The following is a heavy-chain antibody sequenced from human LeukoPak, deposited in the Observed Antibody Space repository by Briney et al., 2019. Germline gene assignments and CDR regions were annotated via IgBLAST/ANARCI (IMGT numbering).Heavy chain of an antibody. D-gene: IGHD3-3*01. CDR3: ARRSSRYDFWSGYYYAFDI. Sequence: SVKVSCKASGATFSSYAISWGRQAPGQGLEWMGRIIPILGIANYAQKFQGRVTITADKSTSTAYMELSSLRSEDTAVYYCARRSSRYDFWSGYYYAFDIWGQGTMVTVSS. CDR1: GATFSSYA. V-gene: IGHV1-69*04. CDR2: IIPILGIA. J-gene: IGHJ3*02.